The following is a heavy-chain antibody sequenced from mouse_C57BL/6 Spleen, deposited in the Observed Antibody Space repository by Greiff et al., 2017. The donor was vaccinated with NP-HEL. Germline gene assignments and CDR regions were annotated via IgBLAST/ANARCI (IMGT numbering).Heavy chain of an antibody. CDR3: AGRGTYYGAWFAY. D-gene: IGHD1-1*01. V-gene: IGHV1-85*01. CDR2: IYPRDGST. Sequence: VQLQQSGPELVKPGASVKLSCKASGYTFTSYDIHWVKQRPGQGLEWIGRIYPRDGSTKYNEKFKGKATLTVDTSSSTAYMQLNSLTSDDSAVYFCAGRGTYYGAWFAYWGQGTLVTVSA. CDR1: GYTFTSYD. J-gene: IGHJ3*01.